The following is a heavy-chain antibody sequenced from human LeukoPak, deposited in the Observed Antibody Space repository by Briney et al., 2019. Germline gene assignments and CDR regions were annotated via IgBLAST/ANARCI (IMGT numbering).Heavy chain of an antibody. D-gene: IGHD5-18*01. CDR1: GGSISSYY. CDR2: IYTSGST. V-gene: IGHV4-4*07. J-gene: IGHJ3*02. Sequence: SETLSLTCTVSGGSISSYYWSWIRQPAGKGLEWIGRIYTSGSTNYNPSLKSRVTMSVDTSKNQFSLKLSSVTAADTAVYYCAMSFKELWFGAFDIWGQGTMVTVSS. CDR3: AMSFKELWFGAFDI.